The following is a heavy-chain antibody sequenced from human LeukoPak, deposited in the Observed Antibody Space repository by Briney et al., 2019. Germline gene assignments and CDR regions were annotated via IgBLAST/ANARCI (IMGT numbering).Heavy chain of an antibody. D-gene: IGHD6-13*01. CDR2: MNPNSGNT. CDR1: GYTFTSYD. V-gene: IGHV1-8*01. Sequence: ASVKVSCKASGYTFTSYDINWVRQATGQGLEWMGWMNPNSGNTGYAQKFRGRVTMTRNTSISTAYMELSSLRSEDTAVYYCAKSYSSSRHWDMDVWGKGTTVTVSS. J-gene: IGHJ6*03. CDR3: AKSYSSSRHWDMDV.